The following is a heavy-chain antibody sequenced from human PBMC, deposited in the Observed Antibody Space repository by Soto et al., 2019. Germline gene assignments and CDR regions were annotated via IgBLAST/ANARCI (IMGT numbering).Heavy chain of an antibody. J-gene: IGHJ4*02. D-gene: IGHD3-16*01. CDR3: ACWGNVVPVAPSDFDR. V-gene: IGHV3-74*01. Sequence: QVVESGGGLVPPGGSLTLSWAASGFPFTNYWMNWVRQTPGKGLMWVSRISPDGSDVGYADSVEGRFTVSRDNAKNTLYLQKHSLRAEDSAMYYCACWGNVVPVAPSDFDRWGQGTLVIVSS. CDR2: ISPDGSDV. CDR1: GFPFTNYW.